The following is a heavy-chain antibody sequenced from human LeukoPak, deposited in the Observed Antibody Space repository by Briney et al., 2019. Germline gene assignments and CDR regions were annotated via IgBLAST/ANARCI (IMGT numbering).Heavy chain of an antibody. D-gene: IGHD3-16*02. V-gene: IGHV1-2*06. CDR1: GYTFTAYY. J-gene: IGHJ3*02. CDR2: INPDRGGT. CDR3: ARGPHDYVWGNYRYTGDAFDI. Sequence: GASVKVSCTASGYTFTAYYMHWVRQAPGQGLEWMGRINPDRGGTNYAQKFQGRVTMTRDKSISTAYMELTSLRSDDTAVYYCARGPHDYVWGNYRYTGDAFDIWGHGTVVTVSS.